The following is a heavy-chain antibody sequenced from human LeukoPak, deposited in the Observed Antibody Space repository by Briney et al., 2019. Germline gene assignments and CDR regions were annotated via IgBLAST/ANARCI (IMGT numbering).Heavy chain of an antibody. Sequence: GGSLRLSCAASVFTFSSYWMHWVRQAPGKGLVWVSRIKSDGSSTNYADSVKGRFNISRDNAKNTLYLQMDSLRAEDTGVYYWARGGVSVGGNFDDWGQGTLVTV. J-gene: IGHJ4*02. CDR3: ARGGVSVGGNFDD. D-gene: IGHD4-23*01. V-gene: IGHV3-74*01. CDR1: VFTFSSYW. CDR2: IKSDGSST.